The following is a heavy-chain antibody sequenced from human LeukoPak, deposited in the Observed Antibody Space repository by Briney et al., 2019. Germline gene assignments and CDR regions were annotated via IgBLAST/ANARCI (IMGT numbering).Heavy chain of an antibody. J-gene: IGHJ4*02. Sequence: GGSLRLSCAASGFTFSSYAMHWVRQAPGKGLEYVSAISSNGGSTYYANSVKGRFTISRDNPQNTLYLQMGSLRAEDMAVYYCARVSSMGYYYYDYWGQGTLVTVSS. CDR2: ISSNGGST. CDR3: ARVSSMGYYYYDY. D-gene: IGHD3-22*01. CDR1: GFTFSSYA. V-gene: IGHV3-64*01.